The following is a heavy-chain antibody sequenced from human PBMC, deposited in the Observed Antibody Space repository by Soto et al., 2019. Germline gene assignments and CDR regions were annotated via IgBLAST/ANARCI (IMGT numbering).Heavy chain of an antibody. J-gene: IGHJ4*02. V-gene: IGHV3-20*04. CDR2: INWDGRNE. D-gene: IGHD6-13*01. Sequence: EVVLVESGGSVVRPGGSLRLSCGASGFIFDDFCLSWVRQFPGKGLAWVAGINWDGRNEGYAESVKGRFTISRANAKNSLYLQMSSLRADGTALYFCARYDRAAGPLGFWGQGTLVTVSS. CDR3: ARYDRAAGPLGF. CDR1: GFIFDDFC.